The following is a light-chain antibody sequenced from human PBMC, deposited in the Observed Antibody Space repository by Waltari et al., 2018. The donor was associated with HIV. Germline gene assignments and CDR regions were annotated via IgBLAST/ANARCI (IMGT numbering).Light chain of an antibody. J-gene: IGLJ2*01. CDR3: QSADTSVTFI. CDR2: KDT. Sequence: SYELTQPPSVSVSPGQTARIPCSGDALPKQYAYWYQQKPGQAPVLVIYKDTERPSGIPERFSGSSSGTIVTLTITGVQAEDEADYYCQSADTSVTFIFGGGTKLTVL. CDR1: ALPKQY. V-gene: IGLV3-25*03.